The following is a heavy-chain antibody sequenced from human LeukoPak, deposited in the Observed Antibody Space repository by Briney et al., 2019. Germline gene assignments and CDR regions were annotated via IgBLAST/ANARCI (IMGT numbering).Heavy chain of an antibody. V-gene: IGHV3-33*08. CDR1: GFTFSNSA. CDR3: ARQTGTYDLDY. Sequence: GGSLRLSCAASGFTFSNSAMSWVRQAPGEGLEWVAVIWHDGRNQHYADSVKGRFTISRDNSKGTLYLQMNSLRVEDTAVYYCARQTGTYDLDYWGQGTLVTVSS. J-gene: IGHJ4*02. D-gene: IGHD3-10*01. CDR2: IWHDGRNQ.